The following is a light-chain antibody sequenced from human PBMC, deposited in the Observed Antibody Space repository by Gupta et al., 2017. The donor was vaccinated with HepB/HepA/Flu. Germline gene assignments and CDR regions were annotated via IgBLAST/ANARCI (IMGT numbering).Light chain of an antibody. CDR1: STDIGRFNY. Sequence: QSALTQPASVSGSPGPSITISCTGTSTDIGRFNYVSWYQQHPGKAPKLIIYDVTYRPSGISNRFSASKSGNTASLTVSGLQAEDEADYYCSSYSLSSNSRVFGGGTKLTVL. J-gene: IGLJ2*01. CDR2: DVT. CDR3: SSYSLSSNSRV. V-gene: IGLV2-14*03.